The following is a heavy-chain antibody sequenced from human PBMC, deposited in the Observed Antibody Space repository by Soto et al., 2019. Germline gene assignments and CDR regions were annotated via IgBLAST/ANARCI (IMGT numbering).Heavy chain of an antibody. CDR3: AKDYTVAADPSSVILFDY. V-gene: IGHV3-23*01. D-gene: IGHD2-15*01. CDR1: GFTFNHYA. CDR2: IIANGGT. Sequence: GGSLRLSCAASGFTFNHYAMSWVRQAPGKGLEWVSIIIANGGTFYADSVKGRFTISRDSSKNTVYLQMSSLRVEDTAIYYCAKDYTVAADPSSVILFDYWGQGALVTAPQ. J-gene: IGHJ4*02.